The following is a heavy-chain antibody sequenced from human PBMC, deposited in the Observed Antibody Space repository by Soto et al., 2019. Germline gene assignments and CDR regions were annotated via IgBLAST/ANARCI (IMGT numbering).Heavy chain of an antibody. Sequence: QITLKESGPTLVKPTQTLTLTCTFSGFSLSNGVGVGWIRQPPGNALECLALIYWDDDKRYSSSLKSRLTITKDTSKNQVVLIMTNMDPVDTATYYCAHKSYYGSGSLDYWGQGILVTVSS. CDR1: GFSLSNGVG. CDR3: AHKSYYGSGSLDY. CDR2: IYWDDDK. D-gene: IGHD3-10*01. J-gene: IGHJ4*02. V-gene: IGHV2-5*02.